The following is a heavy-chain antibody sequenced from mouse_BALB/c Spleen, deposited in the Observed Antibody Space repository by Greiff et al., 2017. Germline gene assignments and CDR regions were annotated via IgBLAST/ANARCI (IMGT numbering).Heavy chain of an antibody. CDR1: GYTFTSYV. D-gene: IGHD1-1*01. J-gene: IGHJ2*01. V-gene: IGHV1-14*01. CDR2: INPYNDGT. CDR3: ARSHYYGSSYLDY. Sequence: VQLKESGPELVKPGASVKMSCKASGYTFTSYVMHWVKQKPGQGLEWIGYINPYNDGTKYNEKFKGKATLTSDKSSSTAYMELSSLTSEDSAVYYCARSHYYGSSYLDYWGQGTTLTVSS.